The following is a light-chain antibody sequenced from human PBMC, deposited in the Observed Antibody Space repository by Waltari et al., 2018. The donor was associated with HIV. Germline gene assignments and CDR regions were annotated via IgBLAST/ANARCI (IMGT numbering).Light chain of an antibody. V-gene: IGKV4-1*01. CDR1: QSLLYGSNNKNR. CDR2: GAS. J-gene: IGKJ4*01. Sequence: DIVMTQSPDSLSVSLGGRATINCKSSQSLLYGSNNKNRLAWYQQRPGQPPRLLISGASTRDTGVPDRFSGSGSGTDFTLTINSLQAEDAAVYYCQQFSLSPPLTFGGGTKVEIK. CDR3: QQFSLSPPLT.